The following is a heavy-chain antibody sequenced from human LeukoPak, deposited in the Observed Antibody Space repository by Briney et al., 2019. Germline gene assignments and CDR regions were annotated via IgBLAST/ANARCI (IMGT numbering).Heavy chain of an antibody. Sequence: ASVKVSCKASGYTFTNFGISWVRQAPGQGLEWMGWISGYNDNPNYAQKLQGRVTLTTDTSTSTAYMELRSLRHDDTAVYYCARDDSADWGQGTLVPVSS. CDR3: ARDDSAD. CDR2: ISGYNDNP. V-gene: IGHV1-18*01. CDR1: GYTFTNFG. J-gene: IGHJ4*02. D-gene: IGHD2-21*01.